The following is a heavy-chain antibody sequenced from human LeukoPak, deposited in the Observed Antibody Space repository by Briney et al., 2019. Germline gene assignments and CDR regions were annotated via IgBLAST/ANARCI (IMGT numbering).Heavy chain of an antibody. V-gene: IGHV3-23*01. CDR1: GFTFSSYD. CDR3: ATLASGYSSPFDY. Sequence: GGSLILSCASSGFTFSSYDMSWVRQAPGKGLEWVSFIRSDGGNTLYADSVKGRFTISRDNSKNTLYAEMTSLRAEDTAVYYCATLASGYSSPFDYWGQGTLVTVSS. J-gene: IGHJ4*02. D-gene: IGHD6-13*01. CDR2: IRSDGGNT.